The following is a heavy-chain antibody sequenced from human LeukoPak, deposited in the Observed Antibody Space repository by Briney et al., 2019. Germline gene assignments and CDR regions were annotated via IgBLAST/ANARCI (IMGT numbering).Heavy chain of an antibody. CDR3: AKDPVSDSSGYYH. Sequence: GGSLRLSCAASGFTFSSYAMSWARQAPGKGLEWVSAISGSGGSTYYADSVKGRFTISRDNSKNTLYLQMNSLRAEDTAVYYCAKDPVSDSSGYYHWGQGTLVTVSS. J-gene: IGHJ5*02. CDR2: ISGSGGST. V-gene: IGHV3-23*01. CDR1: GFTFSSYA. D-gene: IGHD3-22*01.